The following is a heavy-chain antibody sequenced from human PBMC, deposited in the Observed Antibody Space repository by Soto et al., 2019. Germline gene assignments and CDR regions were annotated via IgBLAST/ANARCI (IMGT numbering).Heavy chain of an antibody. CDR1: GFTFDDYG. V-gene: IGHV3-20*04. J-gene: IGHJ4*02. Sequence: PGGSLRLSCAASGFTFDDYGMSWVRQAPGKGLEWDYGINWNGGSTGYADSVKGRFTISRDNAKNSLYLQMNSLRAEDTALYYCARLYSSAWYGPGRYWGQGTLVTVSS. CDR2: INWNGGST. D-gene: IGHD6-19*01. CDR3: ARLYSSAWYGPGRY.